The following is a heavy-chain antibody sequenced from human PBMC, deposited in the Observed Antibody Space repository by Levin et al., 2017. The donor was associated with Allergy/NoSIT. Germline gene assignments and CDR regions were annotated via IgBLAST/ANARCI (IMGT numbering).Heavy chain of an antibody. CDR2: ISQSGIT. D-gene: IGHD2-21*01. V-gene: IGHV4-4*02. CDR3: ARGGDHTWGY. J-gene: IGHJ4*02. Sequence: GSLRLSCTVSGGSITSSDWWGWLRQPPGKGLEWIGEISQSGITNYNPSLKSRVSISLDKSKNQFSLNLSSVTAADTAMYYCARGGDHTWGYWGQGTLVIVSS. CDR1: GGSITSSDW.